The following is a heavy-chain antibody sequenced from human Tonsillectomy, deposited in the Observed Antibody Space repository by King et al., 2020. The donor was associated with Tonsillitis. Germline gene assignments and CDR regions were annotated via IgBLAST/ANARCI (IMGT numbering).Heavy chain of an antibody. J-gene: IGHJ6*03. CDR1: GGSISDNTYF. D-gene: IGHD3-3*01. CDR3: ARLYYDLWRLKPTHMDV. V-gene: IGHV4-39*02. CDR2: IYHSGGT. Sequence: LQLQESGPGLVKPSETLSLTCTVSGGSISDNTYFWGWIRQPPGKGLEWIGSIYHSGGTYYNPSLKSRLTMSVDTSKNHFSLKLSSVTAADTAVYYCARLYYDLWRLKPTHMDVWGSGTTVTVSS.